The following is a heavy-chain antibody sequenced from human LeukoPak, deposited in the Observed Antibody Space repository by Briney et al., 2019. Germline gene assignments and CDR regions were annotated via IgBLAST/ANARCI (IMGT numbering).Heavy chain of an antibody. CDR2: IYSGGST. Sequence: GGSLRLSCAASGFTVSSNYMSWVRQAPGKGLEWVSVIYSGGSTYYADSVKGRFTISRDNSENTLYLQMNSLRAEDTAVYYCARDGQYSSGWYFYFDYWGQGTLVTVSS. V-gene: IGHV3-66*01. J-gene: IGHJ4*02. CDR1: GFTVSSNY. CDR3: ARDGQYSSGWYFYFDY. D-gene: IGHD6-19*01.